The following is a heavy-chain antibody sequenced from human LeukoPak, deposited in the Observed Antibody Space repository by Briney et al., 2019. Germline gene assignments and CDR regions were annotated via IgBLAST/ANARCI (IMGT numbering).Heavy chain of an antibody. CDR3: ARGAGYYDSSGYYLMYYFDY. D-gene: IGHD3-22*01. Sequence: SETLSLTCAVYGGSFSGYYWSWIRQPPGKGLEWIGEINHSGSTNYDPSLKSRVTISVDTSKNQFSLKLSSVTAADTAVYYCARGAGYYDSSGYYLMYYFDYWGQGTLVTVSS. J-gene: IGHJ4*02. CDR1: GGSFSGYY. CDR2: INHSGST. V-gene: IGHV4-34*01.